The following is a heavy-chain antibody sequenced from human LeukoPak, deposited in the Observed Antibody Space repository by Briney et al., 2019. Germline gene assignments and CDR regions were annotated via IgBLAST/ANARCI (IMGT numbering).Heavy chain of an antibody. CDR1: GFTFSSYE. CDR3: ARSGGYSYGYQLFDN. CDR2: ISSSGRTI. D-gene: IGHD5-18*01. V-gene: IGHV3-48*03. J-gene: IGHJ4*02. Sequence: GGPLRLSRAASGFTFSSYEMHWVRQAPGKGLEWVSYISSSGRTIYYADSVKGRFTISRDNAKNSLYLQMNSLRAEDTAVYYCARSGGYSYGYQLFDNWGQGTLVSVSS.